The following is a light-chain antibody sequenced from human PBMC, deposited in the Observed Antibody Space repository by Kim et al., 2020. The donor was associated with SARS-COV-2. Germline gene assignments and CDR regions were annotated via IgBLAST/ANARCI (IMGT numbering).Light chain of an antibody. J-gene: IGLJ2*01. CDR1: SRSTSY. Sequence: AVGRTVVITCRRDSRSTSYSSWYQQKQGRAPVLVIIGNNNRPSGITDPLSGSCSCDTAPLTITGANAAGDADYYCNSRDVSGDHLAFGGGTQLTVL. V-gene: IGLV3-19*01. CDR2: GNN. CDR3: NSRDVSGDHLA.